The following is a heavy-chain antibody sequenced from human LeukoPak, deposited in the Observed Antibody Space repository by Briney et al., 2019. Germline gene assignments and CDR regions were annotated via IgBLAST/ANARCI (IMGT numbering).Heavy chain of an antibody. CDR1: GGSISSSSYD. Sequence: NPSETLSLTCTVSGGSISSSSYDWGWLRQPPGKGLEWIGSIYYSGSTYYNPSLKSRVTISVDTSKNQFSLKLSSVTAADTAVYYCARIGYCSGGSCYSNSRTDAFDIWGQGTMVTVSS. V-gene: IGHV4-39*01. CDR2: IYYSGST. D-gene: IGHD2-15*01. CDR3: ARIGYCSGGSCYSNSRTDAFDI. J-gene: IGHJ3*02.